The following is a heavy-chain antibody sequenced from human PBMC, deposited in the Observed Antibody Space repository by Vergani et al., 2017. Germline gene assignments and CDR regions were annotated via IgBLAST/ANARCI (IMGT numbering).Heavy chain of an antibody. Sequence: EVQLVESGGGLVQPGRSLRLSCTASGFTFSSYAMSWVRQAPGKGLEWVSAISGSGGSTYYADSVKGRFTISRDNSKNTLYLQMNSLRAEDTAVYYSARDHTMIHAFDIWGQGTMVTVSS. J-gene: IGHJ3*02. D-gene: IGHD3-22*01. CDR2: ISGSGGST. CDR3: ARDHTMIHAFDI. CDR1: GFTFSSYA. V-gene: IGHV3-23*04.